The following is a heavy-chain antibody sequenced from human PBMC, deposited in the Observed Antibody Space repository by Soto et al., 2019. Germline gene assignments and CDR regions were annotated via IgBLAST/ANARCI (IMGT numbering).Heavy chain of an antibody. V-gene: IGHV4-39*01. CDR2: IYYSGST. D-gene: IGHD1-7*01. CDR3: ASIALITGTTGFDY. Sequence: SETLSLTCTVSGGSISSSSYYWGWIRQPPGKGLEWIGSIYYSGSTYYNPSLKSRVTISVDTSKNQFSLKLSPVTAADTAVYYCASIALITGTTGFDYWGQGTLVTVSS. CDR1: GGSISSSSYY. J-gene: IGHJ4*02.